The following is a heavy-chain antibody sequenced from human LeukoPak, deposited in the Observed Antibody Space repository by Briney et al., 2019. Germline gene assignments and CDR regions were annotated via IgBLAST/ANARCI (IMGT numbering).Heavy chain of an antibody. J-gene: IGHJ4*02. CDR2: INHSGST. CDR1: GGSLGGYY. D-gene: IGHD3-22*01. CDR3: ARGRGYYDSSGYYLDY. V-gene: IGHV4-34*01. Sequence: SETLSLTCAVYGGSLGGYYWSWIRQPPGKGLEWIGEINHSGSTNYNPSLKSRVTISVDTSKNQFSLKLSSVTAADTAVYYCARGRGYYDSSGYYLDYWGQGTLVTVSS.